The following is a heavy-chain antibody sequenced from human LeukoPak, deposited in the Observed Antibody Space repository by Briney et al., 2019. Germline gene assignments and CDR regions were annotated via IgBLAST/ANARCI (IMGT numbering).Heavy chain of an antibody. V-gene: IGHV1-2*02. D-gene: IGHD2-15*01. CDR1: GYTFTGYY. CDR2: INPNSGGT. Sequence: ASVKVSCKASGYTFTGYYIHWVRQAPGQGLEWMGWINPNSGGTNYAQKFQGRVTMTRDTSMSTAYMELSGLRSDDTAVYYCSRDSGYCSGGSCWYFDFWGQGTLVTVSS. J-gene: IGHJ4*02. CDR3: SRDSGYCSGGSCWYFDF.